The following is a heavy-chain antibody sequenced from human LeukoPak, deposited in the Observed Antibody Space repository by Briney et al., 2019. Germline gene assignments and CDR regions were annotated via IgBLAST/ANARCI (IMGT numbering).Heavy chain of an antibody. Sequence: GGSLRLSCAASGFTITNYWMNWVRQAPGKGLEWVANVKPDGSDKYYVDSVKGRFTISRDNAKNSVYLQINSLRAEDTAVYYCARILAWGQGTLVTVSS. V-gene: IGHV3-7*02. J-gene: IGHJ5*02. CDR3: ARILA. D-gene: IGHD2/OR15-2a*01. CDR2: VKPDGSDK. CDR1: GFTITNYW.